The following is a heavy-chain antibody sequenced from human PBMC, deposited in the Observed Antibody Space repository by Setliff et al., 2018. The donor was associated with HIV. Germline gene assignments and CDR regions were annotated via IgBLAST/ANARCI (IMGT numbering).Heavy chain of an antibody. CDR3: ARSLREYSYGSPDY. V-gene: IGHV1-3*01. CDR2: INAGTGNT. D-gene: IGHD5-18*01. CDR1: GYRFTGFA. Sequence: GASVKVSCKASGYRFTGFAIHWVGQAPGRRFEWMGWINAGTGNTKYSQKFQDRVTISRDIHANTAYMELSSLRSEDTAIYYCARSLREYSYGSPDYWGPGTLVTVSS. J-gene: IGHJ4*02.